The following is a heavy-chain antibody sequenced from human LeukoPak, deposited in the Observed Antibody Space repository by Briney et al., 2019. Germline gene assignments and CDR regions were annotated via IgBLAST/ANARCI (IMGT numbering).Heavy chain of an antibody. V-gene: IGHV4-34*01. J-gene: IGHJ4*02. CDR1: GGSFSGYY. CDR3: ARLSGYDRESFYDY. D-gene: IGHD5-12*01. Sequence: TSETLSLTCAVYGGSFSGYYWSWIRQPPGKGLEWIGEINHSGSTNYNPSLKSRVTISVDTSKNQFSLKLSSVTAADTAVYYCARLSGYDRESFYDYWGQGTLVIVSS. CDR2: INHSGST.